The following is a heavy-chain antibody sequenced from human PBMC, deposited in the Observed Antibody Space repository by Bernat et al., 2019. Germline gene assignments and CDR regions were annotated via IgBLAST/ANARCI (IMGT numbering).Heavy chain of an antibody. CDR2: IGTAVDT. Sequence: EVQLVESGGGLVQPGGSLRLSCAASGFTFRNYDMHWVRQATGKGLEWVSGIGTAVDTFKPESVKGRFTISRENAKNSLYLQMNRRSAGDTAVYYCARGPHSLIGVRYYYCMDVWGKGTTVTVSS. V-gene: IGHV3-13*04. D-gene: IGHD3-10*01. CDR1: GFTFRNYD. J-gene: IGHJ6*03. CDR3: ARGPHSLIGVRYYYCMDV.